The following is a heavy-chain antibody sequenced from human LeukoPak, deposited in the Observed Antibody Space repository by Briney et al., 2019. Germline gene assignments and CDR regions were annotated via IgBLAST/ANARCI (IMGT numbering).Heavy chain of an antibody. D-gene: IGHD4-11*01. CDR3: AKAEPMTTYFDY. Sequence: RPGGSLRLSCAASGFTFSTYAMSWVRQAPGKGLEWVSAISGTGDTIYYADSVKGRFTISRDSSKNTLFLLMNSLRAEDTAVYYCAKAEPMTTYFDYWGQGTLVTVFS. V-gene: IGHV3-23*01. CDR1: GFTFSTYA. CDR2: ISGTGDTI. J-gene: IGHJ4*02.